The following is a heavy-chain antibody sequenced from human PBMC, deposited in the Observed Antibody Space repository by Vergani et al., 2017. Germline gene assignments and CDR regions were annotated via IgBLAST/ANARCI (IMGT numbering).Heavy chain of an antibody. CDR1: GFTFSSYA. Sequence: EVQLLESGGGLVQPGGSLRLSCAASGFTFSSYAMSWVRQAPGKGLEWVSAIRGSGGSTYYADSVKGRFTISRDNSKNTLYLQMNSLRAEDTAVYYCAKVYYDSSGSPRDYWGQGTLVTVSS. D-gene: IGHD3-22*01. CDR3: AKVYYDSSGSPRDY. V-gene: IGHV3-23*01. CDR2: IRGSGGST. J-gene: IGHJ4*02.